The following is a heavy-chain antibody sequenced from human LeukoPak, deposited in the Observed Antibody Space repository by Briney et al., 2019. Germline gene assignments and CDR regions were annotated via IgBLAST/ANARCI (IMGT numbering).Heavy chain of an antibody. Sequence: GGSLRLSCAASGFTFRNYAMHWVRQAPGKGLEYVSAINTNGDSTYYANSVKGRFTISRDNSKSTLYLQMGSLRAEDMAVYYCARSNFRALYGMDVWGQGTTVTVSS. J-gene: IGHJ6*02. CDR1: GFTFRNYA. D-gene: IGHD2/OR15-2a*01. V-gene: IGHV3-64*01. CDR2: INTNGDST. CDR3: ARSNFRALYGMDV.